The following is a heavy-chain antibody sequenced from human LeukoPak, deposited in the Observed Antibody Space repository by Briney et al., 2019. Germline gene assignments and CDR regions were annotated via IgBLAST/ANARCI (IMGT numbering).Heavy chain of an antibody. CDR3: ARGNGELDY. J-gene: IGHJ4*02. V-gene: IGHV1-2*02. CDR1: GYTFTGYF. Sequence: ASVKVSCKASGYTFTGYFMHWVRQAPGPGLEWMGWINPNSGGTNQAQKFQGRVNMTRDTSIRRAYMEVSRLRSDDTAVYYCARGNGELDYWGQGTLVTVSS. CDR2: INPNSGGT. D-gene: IGHD2-8*01.